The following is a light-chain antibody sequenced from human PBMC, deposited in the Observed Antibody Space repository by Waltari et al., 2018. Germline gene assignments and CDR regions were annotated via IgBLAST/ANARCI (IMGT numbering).Light chain of an antibody. CDR3: SSYAHNNHFV. V-gene: IGLV2-8*01. J-gene: IGLJ1*01. CDR2: EVT. Sequence: QSVLTQPPSATGSPGQSVTISCTGTNSDVGAYNYVSWYQQHPGKVPKLLIYEVTKRPSGVPDRFSGSKSGNTASLTVSGLQADDEADYYCSSYAHNNHFVFGT. CDR1: NSDVGAYNY.